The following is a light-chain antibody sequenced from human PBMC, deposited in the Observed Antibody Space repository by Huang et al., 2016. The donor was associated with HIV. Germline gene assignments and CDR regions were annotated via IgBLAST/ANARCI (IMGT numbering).Light chain of an antibody. Sequence: EVVMTQSPATLSVSPGERATLSCRASQSVRSNLAWYQQKPGQAPRLLIYGASTSATDTPGRFSGSGSGTEFTLTISSLESEDFAVYYCQQYNNWPPYTFGQGTKLDIK. CDR3: QQYNNWPPYT. J-gene: IGKJ2*01. CDR2: GAS. CDR1: QSVRSN. V-gene: IGKV3-15*01.